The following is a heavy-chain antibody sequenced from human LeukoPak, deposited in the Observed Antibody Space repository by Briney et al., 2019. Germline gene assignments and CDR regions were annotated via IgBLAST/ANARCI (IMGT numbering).Heavy chain of an antibody. CDR1: GSTFSNYW. CDR2: IKEDGSQK. CDR3: ARDGSILGWTD. D-gene: IGHD3/OR15-3a*01. V-gene: IGHV3-7*01. Sequence: PGGSLGLSCAASGSTFSNYWMNWVRQAPGKGLEWVANIKEDGSQKYYVDSVKGRFTISRDNAKNSLYLQMNSLRAEDTAVYYCARDGSILGWTDWGQGTLVTVSS. J-gene: IGHJ4*02.